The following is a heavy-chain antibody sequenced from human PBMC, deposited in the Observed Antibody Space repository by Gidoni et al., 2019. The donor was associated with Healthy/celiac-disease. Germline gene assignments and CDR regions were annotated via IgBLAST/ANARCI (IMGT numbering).Heavy chain of an antibody. CDR1: GGSISSSSYY. J-gene: IGHJ4*02. Sequence: QLQLQESGPGLVKPSETLSLTCTVSGGSISSSSYYWGWIRQPPGKGLEWIGSIYYSGSTYYNPSLKSRVTISVDTSKNQFSLKLSSVTAADTAVYYCAREFHMRYSFDYWGQGTLVTISS. CDR2: IYYSGST. D-gene: IGHD4-4*01. V-gene: IGHV4-39*02. CDR3: AREFHMRYSFDY.